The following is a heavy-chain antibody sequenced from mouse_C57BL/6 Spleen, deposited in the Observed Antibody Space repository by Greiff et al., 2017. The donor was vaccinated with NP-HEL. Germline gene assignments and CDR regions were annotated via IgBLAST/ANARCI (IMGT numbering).Heavy chain of an antibody. CDR2: ISNGGGST. V-gene: IGHV5-12*01. Sequence: EVMLVESGGGLVQPGGSLKLSCAASGFTFSDYYMYWVRQTPEKRLEWVAYISNGGGSTYYPDTVKGRFTISRDNAKNTLYLQMSRLKSEDTAMYYCARQSEYGYSNYLAWFAYWGQGTLVTVSA. CDR3: ARQSEYGYSNYLAWFAY. CDR1: GFTFSDYY. D-gene: IGHD2-5*01. J-gene: IGHJ3*01.